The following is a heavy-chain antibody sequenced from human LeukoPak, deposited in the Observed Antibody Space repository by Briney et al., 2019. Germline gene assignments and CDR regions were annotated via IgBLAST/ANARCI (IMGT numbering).Heavy chain of an antibody. CDR2: IYYSGST. D-gene: IGHD3-10*01. V-gene: IGHV4-59*01. CDR3: ARTNPMVRGVIISPYYYYGMDV. J-gene: IGHJ6*02. CDR1: GGSISSYY. Sequence: SGTLSLTCTVSGGSISSYYWSWIRQPAGKGLEWIGYIYYSGSTNYNPSLKSRVTISVDTSKNQFSLKLSSVTAADTAVYYCARTNPMVRGVIISPYYYYGMDVWGQGTTVTVSS.